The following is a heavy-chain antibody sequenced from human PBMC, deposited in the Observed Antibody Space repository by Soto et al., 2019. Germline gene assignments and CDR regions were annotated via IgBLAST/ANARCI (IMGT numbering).Heavy chain of an antibody. D-gene: IGHD2-2*01. CDR1: GGSISSYY. CDR2: IYYSGST. CDR3: ARGVYCSSTSCKNYYYYYYMDV. J-gene: IGHJ6*03. Sequence: SETLSLTCTVSGGSISSYYWSWIRQPPGKGLEWIGYIYYSGSTNYNPSLKSRVTISVDTSKNQFSLKLSSVTAADTAVYYCARGVYCSSTSCKNYYYYYYMDVWGKGTTVTVSS. V-gene: IGHV4-59*12.